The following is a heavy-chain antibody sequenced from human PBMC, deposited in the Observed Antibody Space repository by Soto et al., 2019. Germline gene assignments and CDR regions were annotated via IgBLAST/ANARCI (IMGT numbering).Heavy chain of an antibody. CDR3: ARESRERYYYGMDV. J-gene: IGHJ6*02. Sequence: SQTRSLTCAISGYSVSSNSAAWNLIRQSPWRGLEWLGRTYYRSKWYSDYAVSVKSRITINPDTSKNQFSLQLNSVTPEDTAVYYCARESRERYYYGMDVWGQGTPVTVSS. V-gene: IGHV6-1*01. CDR1: GYSVSSNSAA. D-gene: IGHD1-26*01. CDR2: TYYRSKWYS.